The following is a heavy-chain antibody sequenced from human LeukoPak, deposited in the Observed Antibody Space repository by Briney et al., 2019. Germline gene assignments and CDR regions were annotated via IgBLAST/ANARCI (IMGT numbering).Heavy chain of an antibody. CDR1: GYRFSNYW. V-gene: IGHV5-51*01. D-gene: IGHD3-22*01. Sequence: GESLKISCKGSGYRFSNYWIGWVRQMPGKGLGLMGAIYPGDSDTRYSPSFQGQVTISADKSITTAYLHWSSLRASDTATYFCTRQGVYYSDSSAFYYWGQGTLVTVSS. CDR2: IYPGDSDT. J-gene: IGHJ4*02. CDR3: TRQGVYYSDSSAFYY.